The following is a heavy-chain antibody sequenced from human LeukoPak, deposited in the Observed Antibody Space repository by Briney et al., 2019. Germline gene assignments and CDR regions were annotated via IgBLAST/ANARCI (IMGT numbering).Heavy chain of an antibody. CDR2: IKQDGSEK. Sequence: PGGSLRLSCAASGFTFSSYWMSWARQAPGKGLEWVANIKQDGSEKYYVDSVKGRFTISRDNAKNSLYLQMTSLRAEDTAVYYCARAPFDTAMVTGFDYWGQGTLVTVSS. J-gene: IGHJ4*02. CDR1: GFTFSSYW. D-gene: IGHD5-18*01. CDR3: ARAPFDTAMVTGFDY. V-gene: IGHV3-7*01.